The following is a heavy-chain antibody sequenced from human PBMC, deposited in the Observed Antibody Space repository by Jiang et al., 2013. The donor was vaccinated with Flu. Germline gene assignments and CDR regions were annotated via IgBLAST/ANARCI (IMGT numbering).Heavy chain of an antibody. CDR3: ARGEGAAAGSDPPLFDY. CDR2: IYYSGST. J-gene: IGHJ4*02. V-gene: IGHV4-59*01. CDR1: GGSISSYY. Sequence: PGLVKPSETLSLTCTVSGGSISSYYWSWIRQPPGKGLEWIGYIYYSGSTNYNPSLKSRVTISVDTSKNQFSLKLSSVTAADTAVYYCARGEGAAAGSDPPLFDYWGQGTLVTVSS. D-gene: IGHD6-13*01.